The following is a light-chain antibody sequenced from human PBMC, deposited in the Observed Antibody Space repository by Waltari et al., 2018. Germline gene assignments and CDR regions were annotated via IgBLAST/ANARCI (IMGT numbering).Light chain of an antibody. CDR3: QQHDNFPLT. CDR1: QDIFKY. Sequence: DIQMTQSPSSLSASLGDRVSITCQASQDIFKYVNWYQQKPGKAPNLLTNGASHLETGVPSGFSGSGSGTDFTFTISSLQPDDIATYYCQQHDNFPLTFGGGTKVEIK. CDR2: GAS. J-gene: IGKJ4*01. V-gene: IGKV1-33*01.